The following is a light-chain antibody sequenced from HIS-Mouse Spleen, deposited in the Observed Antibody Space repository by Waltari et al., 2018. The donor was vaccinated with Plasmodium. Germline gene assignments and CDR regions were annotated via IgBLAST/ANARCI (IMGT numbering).Light chain of an antibody. CDR1: SSDVGSYNL. Sequence: QSALTQPASVSGSPGQSITISCTGTSSDVGSYNLVSWYQQHPGKAPKLMSYEGSKRPSGVSNRFSGSKSGNTASLTSSGIQAEDEADYYCCSYAGSSTFVVFGGGTKLTVL. V-gene: IGLV2-23*03. J-gene: IGLJ2*01. CDR2: EGS. CDR3: CSYAGSSTFVV.